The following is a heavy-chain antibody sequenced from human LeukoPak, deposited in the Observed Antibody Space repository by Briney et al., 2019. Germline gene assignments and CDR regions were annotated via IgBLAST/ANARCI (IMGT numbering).Heavy chain of an antibody. J-gene: IGHJ4*02. V-gene: IGHV5-51*01. CDR3: ARSSLYGDYESY. CDR2: IYPDDSNT. D-gene: IGHD4-17*01. CDR1: GYSFTTHW. Sequence: GESLKISCKGSGYSFTTHWIGWVRQMPGKGLEWMGIIYPDDSNTRYSPSFQGQVTLSADKSINTAYLQWSSLRASDTAMYYCARSSLYGDYESYWGQGTLVTVSS.